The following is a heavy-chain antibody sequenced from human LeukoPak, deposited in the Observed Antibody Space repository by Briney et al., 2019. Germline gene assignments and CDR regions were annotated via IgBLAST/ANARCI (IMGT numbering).Heavy chain of an antibody. J-gene: IGHJ4*02. Sequence: GGSLRLSCAASGFIFSSYWMNWVRQAPGKGLEWVANIKQDGSEKYYVDSVKGRFTISRDNAKNSLYLQMNSPRAEDTAVYYCARDGYYDYVWGTGFDYWGQGTLVTVSS. D-gene: IGHD3-16*01. V-gene: IGHV3-7*03. CDR2: IKQDGSEK. CDR3: ARDGYYDYVWGTGFDY. CDR1: GFIFSSYW.